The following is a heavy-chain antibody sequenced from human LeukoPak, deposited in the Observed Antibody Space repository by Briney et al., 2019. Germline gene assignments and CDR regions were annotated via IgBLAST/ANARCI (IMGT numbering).Heavy chain of an antibody. J-gene: IGHJ3*02. CDR2: IYSGGST. D-gene: IGHD2/OR15-2a*01. Sequence: GSLRLSCAASGFTVSSNYMSWVRQAPGKGLEWVSVIYSGGSTYYADSVKGRFTISRDNSKNTLYLQMNSLRAEDTAVYYCARVRMLNAFDIWGQGTIVTVSS. V-gene: IGHV3-66*01. CDR1: GFTVSSNY. CDR3: ARVRMLNAFDI.